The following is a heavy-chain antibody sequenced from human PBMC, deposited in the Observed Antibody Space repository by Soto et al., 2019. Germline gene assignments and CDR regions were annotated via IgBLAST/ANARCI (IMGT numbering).Heavy chain of an antibody. CDR1: GASISSGDYF. V-gene: IGHV4-30-4*01. J-gene: IGHJ4*02. CDR3: AREKGYISGPKNFDY. Sequence: TLSLTCTVSGASISSGDYFWSWIRQPPGKGLEWIGYIYDSGSSYYNPSLKSRITMSVDTSKNQFSLKLSSVTAADTTVYFCAREKGYISGPKNFDYWGQGTLVTVSS. CDR2: IYDSGSS. D-gene: IGHD5-12*01.